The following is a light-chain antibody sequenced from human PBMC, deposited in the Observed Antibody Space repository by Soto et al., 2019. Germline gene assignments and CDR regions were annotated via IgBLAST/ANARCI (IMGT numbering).Light chain of an antibody. Sequence: EIVLTQSPGTLSLSPGERAILSCRASQSISSSYLAWYQQRPGQAPRLLIFGASYRATGIPDRFSGSGSGTDFTLTISRLEPEDFEVYYCQQYSSSPPEFTFGPGSRVDSK. CDR2: GAS. V-gene: IGKV3-20*01. CDR3: QQYSSSPPEFT. J-gene: IGKJ3*01. CDR1: QSISSSY.